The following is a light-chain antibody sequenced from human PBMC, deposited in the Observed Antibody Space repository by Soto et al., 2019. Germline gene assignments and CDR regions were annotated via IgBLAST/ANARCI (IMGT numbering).Light chain of an antibody. J-gene: IGKJ1*01. CDR3: QQYDKWPRT. Sequence: EIVLTQSPGTLSLSPGERTTLSCRASQSISRYLAWYQQKPGQGPRLLIYGASARATGIPARFSGGGSGAEYTLTISSLQSEDFAVYYCQQYDKWPRTFGQGTKVDIK. V-gene: IGKV3-15*01. CDR1: QSISRY. CDR2: GAS.